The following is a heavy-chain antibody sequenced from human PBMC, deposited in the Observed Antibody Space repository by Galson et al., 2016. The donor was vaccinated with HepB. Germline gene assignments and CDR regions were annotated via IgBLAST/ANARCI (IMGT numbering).Heavy chain of an antibody. V-gene: IGHV3-7*03. CDR3: ARRFPRYDILTDDYYYYLDV. CDR1: GFTFNVYW. CDR2: IKQDGNEK. D-gene: IGHD3-9*01. J-gene: IGHJ6*03. Sequence: SLRLSCAASGFTFNVYWMTWVRQAPGKGLEWVANIKQDGNEKHYVDSVKGRFTISRDNANVSLHLEMNSLRAEDTAVYYCARRFPRYDILTDDYYYYLDVWDKGTTVTVSS.